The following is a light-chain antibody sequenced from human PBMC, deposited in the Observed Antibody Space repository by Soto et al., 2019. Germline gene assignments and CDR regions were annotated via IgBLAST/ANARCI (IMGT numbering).Light chain of an antibody. CDR2: DAS. CDR3: QQSHNRPS. V-gene: IGKV3D-15*01. CDR1: QRISTN. Sequence: IVMTQSPDTLSVSPGAGATLSCRASQRISTNLAWYQQRPGQAPRLLIYDASPRATGIPARFSGSGSGTEFTLTISSLQSEDSAVYYCQQSHNRPSFGPGTKVEIK. J-gene: IGKJ3*01.